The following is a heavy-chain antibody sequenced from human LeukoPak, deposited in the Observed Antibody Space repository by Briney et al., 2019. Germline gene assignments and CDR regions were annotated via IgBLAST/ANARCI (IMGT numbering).Heavy chain of an antibody. CDR3: ARDSGPWGDFHP. CDR1: GGSISSSSYY. D-gene: IGHD7-27*01. CDR2: IYYSGST. Sequence: SETLSLTCTVSGGSISSSSYYWGWIRQPPGKGLEWIGSIYYSGSTYYNPSLKSRVTISVDTSKNQFSLKLTSVTAADTAVYYCARDSGPWGDFHPWGQGSQVTVSS. J-gene: IGHJ5*02. V-gene: IGHV4-39*07.